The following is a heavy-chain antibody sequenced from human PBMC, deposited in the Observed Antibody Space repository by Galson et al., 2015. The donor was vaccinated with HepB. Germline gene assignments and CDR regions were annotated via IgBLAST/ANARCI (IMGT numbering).Heavy chain of an antibody. CDR2: INAGNGNT. CDR3: ARLVVRGVYFDY. D-gene: IGHD3-10*01. V-gene: IGHV1-3*01. Sequence: SVKVSCKASGYTFTSYAMHWVRQAPGQRLEWMGWINAGNGNTKYSQKFQGRVTITRDTSASTAYMELSSLRSEDTAVYYCARLVVRGVYFDYRGQGTLVTVSS. CDR1: GYTFTSYA. J-gene: IGHJ4*02.